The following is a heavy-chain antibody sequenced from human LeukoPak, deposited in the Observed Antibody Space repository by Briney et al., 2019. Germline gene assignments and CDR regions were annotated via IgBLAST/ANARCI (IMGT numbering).Heavy chain of an antibody. CDR1: GVSISSGDYF. CDR2: IYYSGST. V-gene: IGHV4-30-4*01. J-gene: IGHJ6*01. D-gene: IGHD2-21*02. CDR3: ARMVVTAIPDYYGMDV. Sequence: SETLSLTCTVSGVSISSGDYFWRGIRQPPGKGLEWIGYIYYSGSTYYNQSLKSRITISVDTSKDQFSLKLSSVTAANTALYYFARMVVTAIPDYYGMDVWGQGATVTVSS.